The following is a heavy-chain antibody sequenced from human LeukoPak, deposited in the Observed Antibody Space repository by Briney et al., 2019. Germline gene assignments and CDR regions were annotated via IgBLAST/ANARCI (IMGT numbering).Heavy chain of an antibody. CDR3: ARLYTWFDP. CDR1: GGSFFDYY. V-gene: IGHV4-34*01. Sequence: SEAPPQTFAVYGGSFFDYYWSEIVQPPAKEREGIGEINYSGNSNYNPTLNCPGTISVDTSKNQFSLKLSSVTAADTAVYYCARLYTWFDPWGQGTLVTVSS. J-gene: IGHJ5*02. CDR2: INYSGNS.